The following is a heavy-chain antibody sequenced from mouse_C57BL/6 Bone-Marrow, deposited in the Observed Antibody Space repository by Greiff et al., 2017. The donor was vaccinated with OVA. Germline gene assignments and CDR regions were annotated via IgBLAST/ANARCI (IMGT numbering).Heavy chain of an antibody. CDR3: ARSRGYYGSSLYYYAMDY. CDR1: GYTFTGYW. J-gene: IGHJ4*01. V-gene: IGHV1-9*01. CDR2: ILPGSGST. Sequence: QVQLQQSGAELMKPGASVKLSCKATGYTFTGYWIEWVKQRPGHGLEWIGEILPGSGSTNYNEKFKGKATFTADTSSNTAYMQLSSLTTEDSAIYYCARSRGYYGSSLYYYAMDYWGQGTSVTVSS. D-gene: IGHD1-1*01.